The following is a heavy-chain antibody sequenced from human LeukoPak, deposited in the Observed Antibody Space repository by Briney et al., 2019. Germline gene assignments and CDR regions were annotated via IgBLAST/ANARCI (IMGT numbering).Heavy chain of an antibody. J-gene: IGHJ3*02. V-gene: IGHV1-58*01. Sequence: SVRVSCKASGFTFSTSAVQWVRQARGQPLEWIGWIIVGSGATNYAHGLQGRLTITRDMSTSTSYMELSSLTFDDTAVYYCAAELYGGNYDCCNFEIWGRGTLVTVSS. CDR3: AAELYGGNYDCCNFEI. D-gene: IGHD4-23*01. CDR2: IIVGSGAT. CDR1: GFTFSTSA.